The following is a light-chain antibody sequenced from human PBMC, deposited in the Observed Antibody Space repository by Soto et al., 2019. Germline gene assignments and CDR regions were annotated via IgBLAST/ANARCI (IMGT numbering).Light chain of an antibody. V-gene: IGKV1-5*03. CDR1: QSISSW. CDR2: KAS. CDR3: QHYNSYSEA. Sequence: DIQMTQSPSTLSGSVGDRVTITCRARQSISSWLAWYQQKPGKAPNLLIHKASHLESGVPSRFSGSGSGTEFTLTISSLQPDDFATYYCQHYNSYSEAFGQGTKVDIK. J-gene: IGKJ1*01.